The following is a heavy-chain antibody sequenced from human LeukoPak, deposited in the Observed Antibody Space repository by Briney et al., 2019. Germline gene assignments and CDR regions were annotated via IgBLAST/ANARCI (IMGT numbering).Heavy chain of an antibody. CDR1: GGTFSSYA. D-gene: IGHD1-20*01. CDR3: ARDSDNWNVGGFDP. CDR2: IIPILGIA. Sequence: SVKVSCKASGGTFSSYAISWVRQAPGQGLEWKGRIIPILGIANYAQKFQGRVTITADKSTSTAYMELSSLRSEDTAVYYCARDSDNWNVGGFDPWGQGTLVTVSS. V-gene: IGHV1-69*04. J-gene: IGHJ5*02.